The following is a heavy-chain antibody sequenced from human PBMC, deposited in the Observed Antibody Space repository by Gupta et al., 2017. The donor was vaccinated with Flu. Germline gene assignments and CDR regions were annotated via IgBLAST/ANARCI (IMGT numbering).Heavy chain of an antibody. Sequence: CAASGFTFGHHWMRWVRQAPGKGLVWVSDIDGDGRVKRYAESVKGRFITSRDNAKNTVYLQISSLRVEDTAVYYCARDGLPAAGDFWGQGTLVTVSA. D-gene: IGHD2-2*01. CDR1: GFTFGHHW. V-gene: IGHV3-74*01. CDR2: IDGDGRVK. CDR3: ARDGLPAAGDF. J-gene: IGHJ4*02.